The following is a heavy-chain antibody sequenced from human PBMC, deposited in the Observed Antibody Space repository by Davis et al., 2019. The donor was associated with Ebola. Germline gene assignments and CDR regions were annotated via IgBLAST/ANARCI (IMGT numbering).Heavy chain of an antibody. CDR3: AARGGFGGYYSPFDP. CDR1: GYTFSSYA. Sequence: AASVKVSCKASGYTFSSYAMHWVRQAPGQRLEWMGWINAGNGNTEYSQKFQDRVTFTRGTSASTTYMELSSLKSEDTAVYYCAARGGFGGYYSPFDPWGQGTLVTVSS. CDR2: INAGNGNT. V-gene: IGHV1-3*01. J-gene: IGHJ5*02. D-gene: IGHD3-22*01.